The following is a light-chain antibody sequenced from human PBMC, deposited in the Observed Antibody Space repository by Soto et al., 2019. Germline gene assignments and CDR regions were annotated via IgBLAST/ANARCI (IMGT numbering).Light chain of an antibody. Sequence: IHMTLSASSLSASVGHRVTITCRASQSITRYLNWYQQKPGKAPKLLIYAASSLQSGVPSRFSGSGAATDFTLTISSLQPEDFATYYCQQSYSTPPITFGQGTRLEIK. CDR2: AAS. CDR3: QQSYSTPPIT. CDR1: QSITRY. V-gene: IGKV1-39*01. J-gene: IGKJ5*01.